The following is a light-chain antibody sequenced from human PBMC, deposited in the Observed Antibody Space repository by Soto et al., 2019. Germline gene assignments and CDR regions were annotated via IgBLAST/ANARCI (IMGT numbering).Light chain of an antibody. CDR1: SSDVGGYNY. J-gene: IGLJ2*01. Sequence: QSALTQPRSVSGSPGQSVTISCTGTSSDVGGYNYVSWYQYHPGKAPKLMIYDVNNRPSGVSNRFSGSKSGNTASLTISGLQAEDEADYYCSSFTISRNTVIFGGGTKLTVL. CDR2: DVN. CDR3: SSFTISRNTVI. V-gene: IGLV2-14*01.